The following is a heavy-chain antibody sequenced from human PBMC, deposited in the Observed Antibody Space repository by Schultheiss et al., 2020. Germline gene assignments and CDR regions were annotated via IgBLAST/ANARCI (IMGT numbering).Heavy chain of an antibody. J-gene: IGHJ4*02. CDR2: ISYDGSNK. D-gene: IGHD5-12*01. CDR1: GFTFSNAW. CDR3: ARDWAISGYVNRIDY. Sequence: GGSLRLSCAASGFTFSNAWMNWVRQAPGKGLEWVAVISYDGSNKYYADSVKGRFTISRDNSKNTLYLQMNSLRAEDTAVYYCARDWAISGYVNRIDYWGQGTLVTVSS. V-gene: IGHV3-30-3*01.